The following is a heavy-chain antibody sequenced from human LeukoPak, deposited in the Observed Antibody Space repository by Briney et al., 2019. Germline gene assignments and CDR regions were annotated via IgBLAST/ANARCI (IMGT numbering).Heavy chain of an antibody. Sequence: SETLSLTCAVYGGSFSGYYWSWIRQPPGKGLEWIGEINHSGSTNYNPSLKSRVTISVDTSKNQFSLKLSSVTAADTAVYYCARAPRRAFDIWGQGTMDTVSS. CDR2: INHSGST. CDR1: GGSFSGYY. V-gene: IGHV4-34*01. J-gene: IGHJ3*02. CDR3: ARAPRRAFDI.